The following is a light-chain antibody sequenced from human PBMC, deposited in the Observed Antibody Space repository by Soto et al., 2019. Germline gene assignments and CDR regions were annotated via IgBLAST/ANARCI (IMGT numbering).Light chain of an antibody. J-gene: IGLJ1*01. CDR3: SSYTSSSTRGV. Sequence: VLTQPASVSGSPGQSITISCTGTSSDVGGYNYVSWYQQHPGKAPKLIIYDVTNRPSGVSNRFSGSKSGNTASLTIFGLQAEDEADYYCSSYTSSSTRGVFGTGTKVTVL. CDR2: DVT. CDR1: SSDVGGYNY. V-gene: IGLV2-14*01.